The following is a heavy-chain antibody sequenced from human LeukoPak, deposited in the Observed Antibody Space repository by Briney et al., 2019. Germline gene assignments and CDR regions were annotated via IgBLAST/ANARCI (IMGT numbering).Heavy chain of an antibody. D-gene: IGHD6-19*01. Sequence: SETLSLTCTVSGGSITSYYWSWIRQPPGKGLEWIGYIYSSGSTTYNPSLRSRVTISVDTSKNQFSLRLTSVTAADTAVYYCARRAVAENYFDYWGQGTLVTDSS. V-gene: IGHV4-59*08. CDR1: GGSITSYY. CDR2: IYSSGST. J-gene: IGHJ4*02. CDR3: ARRAVAENYFDY.